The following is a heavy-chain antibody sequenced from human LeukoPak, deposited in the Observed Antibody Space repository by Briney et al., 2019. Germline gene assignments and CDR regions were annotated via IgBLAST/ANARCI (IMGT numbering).Heavy chain of an antibody. CDR1: GFTLSSYA. V-gene: IGHV3-64*01. D-gene: IGHD3-10*01. J-gene: IGHJ3*02. CDR3: ARSRGEVVNPEYAFDI. CDR2: ISSNGGST. Sequence: PGGSLRLSCAASGFTLSSYAMHWVRQAPGKGLEYVSAISSNGGSTYYANSVKGRFTISRDNSKNTLYLQMGSLRAEDMAVYYCARSRGEVVNPEYAFDIWGQGTMVTVSS.